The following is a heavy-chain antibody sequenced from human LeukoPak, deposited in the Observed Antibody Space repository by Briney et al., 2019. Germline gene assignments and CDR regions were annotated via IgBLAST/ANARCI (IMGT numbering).Heavy chain of an antibody. V-gene: IGHV1-18*01. Sequence: ASVKVSCKASGYTFTSYGISWVRQAPGQGLEWMGWISAYNGNTNYAQKLQGRVTMTTDTSTSTAYMELRSLRSDDTAVYYCVTGRYGEILFDYWGQGTLVTVSS. D-gene: IGHD3-10*01. J-gene: IGHJ4*02. CDR1: GYTFTSYG. CDR3: VTGRYGEILFDY. CDR2: ISAYNGNT.